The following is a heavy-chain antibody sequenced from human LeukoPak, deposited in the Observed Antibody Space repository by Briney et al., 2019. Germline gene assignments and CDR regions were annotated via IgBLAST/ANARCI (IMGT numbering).Heavy chain of an antibody. CDR1: GFTFSSYA. CDR3: TKGVYSNGLFDS. V-gene: IGHV3-23*01. Sequence: PGGSLRLSCAASGFTFSSYAMSWVRQAPGKGLEWVSGISTSGGSTYYADSVKGRFTISRDNSKNTLYLQMNSLRAEDTAIYYCTKGVYSNGLFDSWGQGTLDTVSS. D-gene: IGHD3-22*01. J-gene: IGHJ4*02. CDR2: ISTSGGST.